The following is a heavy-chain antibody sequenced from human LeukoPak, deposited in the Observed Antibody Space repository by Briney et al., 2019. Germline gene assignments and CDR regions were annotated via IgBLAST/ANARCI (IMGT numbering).Heavy chain of an antibody. V-gene: IGHV3-21*01. Sequence: GGSLRLSCAASGFTFSSYSMNWVRQAPGKGLEWVSSISSSSSYIYYADSLKGRFTISRDNAKNSLYLQMNSLRAVDTAVYFCARDWYDNSDAFDTWGQGTMVTVSA. CDR1: GFTFSSYS. J-gene: IGHJ3*02. CDR2: ISSSSSYI. D-gene: IGHD3-9*01. CDR3: ARDWYDNSDAFDT.